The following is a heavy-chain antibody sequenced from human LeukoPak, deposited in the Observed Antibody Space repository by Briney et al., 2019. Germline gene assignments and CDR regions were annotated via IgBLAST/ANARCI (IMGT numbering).Heavy chain of an antibody. D-gene: IGHD3-10*01. Sequence: SETLSLTCTVSGGSISSYYWSWTRQPPGKGLEWIGYIYYSGSTNYNPSLMSRVTISVDTSKNQFSLKLSSVTAADTAVYYCAREAQYYYGSGSYLKFDYWGQGALVTVSS. CDR3: AREAQYYYGSGSYLKFDY. CDR2: IYYSGST. J-gene: IGHJ4*02. V-gene: IGHV4-59*01. CDR1: GGSISSYY.